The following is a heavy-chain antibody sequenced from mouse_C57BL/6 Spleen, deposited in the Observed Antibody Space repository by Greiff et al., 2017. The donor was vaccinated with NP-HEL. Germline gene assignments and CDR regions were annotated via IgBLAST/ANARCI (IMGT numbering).Heavy chain of an antibody. D-gene: IGHD1-1*01. CDR3: ARSGTTVASYAMDY. CDR2: IYPGDGDT. Sequence: LQESGPELVKPGASVKISCKASGYAFSSSWMNWVKQRPGKGLEWIGRIYPGDGDTNYNGKFKGKATLTADKSSSTAYMQLSSLTSEDSAVYFCARSGTTVASYAMDYWGQGTSVTVSS. J-gene: IGHJ4*01. CDR1: GYAFSSSW. V-gene: IGHV1-82*01.